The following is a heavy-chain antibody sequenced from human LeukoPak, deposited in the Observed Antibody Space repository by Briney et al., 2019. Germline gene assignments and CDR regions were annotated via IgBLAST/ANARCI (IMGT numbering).Heavy chain of an antibody. V-gene: IGHV1-18*01. CDR2: ISAYNGNT. CDR3: ARGGNHHYYDSSGYYYYFDY. CDR1: GYTFTSYG. D-gene: IGHD3-22*01. J-gene: IGHJ4*02. Sequence: GASVKVSCKASGYTFTSYGISWVRQAPGQGLEWMGWISAYNGNTNYAQKLQGRVTMTTDTSTSTAYMELRSLRSDDTAVYYCARGGNHHYYDSSGYYYYFDYWGQGTLVTVSS.